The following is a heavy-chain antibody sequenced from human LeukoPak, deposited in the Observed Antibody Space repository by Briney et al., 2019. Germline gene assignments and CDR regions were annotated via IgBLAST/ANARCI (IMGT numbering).Heavy chain of an antibody. V-gene: IGHV1-18*01. J-gene: IGHJ4*02. CDR3: ARDHTIFGVVTIDY. Sequence: RASVKVSCKTSGYTFTSYGISWVRQAPGQGPEWMGWINTYNGNTNYAQKLQGRVTMTTDTSTSTAYMELRSLRSDDTAVYYCARDHTIFGVVTIDYWGQGTLVTVSS. D-gene: IGHD3-3*01. CDR2: INTYNGNT. CDR1: GYTFTSYG.